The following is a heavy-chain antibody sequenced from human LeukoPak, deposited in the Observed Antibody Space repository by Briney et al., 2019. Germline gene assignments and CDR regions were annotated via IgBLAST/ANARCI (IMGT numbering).Heavy chain of an antibody. J-gene: IGHJ4*02. CDR3: VKASSSSWSSFDY. V-gene: IGHV3-23*01. D-gene: IGHD6-13*01. CDR1: ESTFITYA. Sequence: PGGSLRLSCAASESTFITYAMNWVRQAPGKGLEWDATISGSGRSTYYADSVKGRFTISRDNSKHTLFLQMASLRAEDTAVYYCVKASSSSWSSFDYWGQGTLVTVSS. CDR2: ISGSGRST.